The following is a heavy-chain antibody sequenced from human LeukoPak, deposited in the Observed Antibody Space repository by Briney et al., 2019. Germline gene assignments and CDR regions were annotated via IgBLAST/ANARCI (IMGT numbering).Heavy chain of an antibody. D-gene: IGHD3-10*01. V-gene: IGHV3-48*03. CDR3: ARDYYGSGSYSPIYWYFDL. CDR2: ISSSGSTI. CDR1: GFTFSSYE. J-gene: IGHJ2*01. Sequence: PGGSLRLSCAASGFTFSSYEMNWVRQAPGKGLEWVSYISSSGSTIYYADSVKGRFTMSRDNAKNSLYLQMNSLRAEDTAVYYCARDYYGSGSYSPIYWYFDLWGRGTLVTVSS.